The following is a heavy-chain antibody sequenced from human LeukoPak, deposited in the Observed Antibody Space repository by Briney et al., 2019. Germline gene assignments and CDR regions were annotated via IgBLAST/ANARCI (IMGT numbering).Heavy chain of an antibody. Sequence: GGSLRLSCAASGFTFSSYELNWVRQAPGKGLEWVSYITTSSSTIYYADSVKGRFTISRENAKNSLYLQMNSLRAEDTAVYYCVRDYRGFDYWGQGTLVTVSS. CDR3: VRDYRGFDY. V-gene: IGHV3-48*03. J-gene: IGHJ4*02. CDR1: GFTFSSYE. D-gene: IGHD1-26*01. CDR2: ITTSSSTI.